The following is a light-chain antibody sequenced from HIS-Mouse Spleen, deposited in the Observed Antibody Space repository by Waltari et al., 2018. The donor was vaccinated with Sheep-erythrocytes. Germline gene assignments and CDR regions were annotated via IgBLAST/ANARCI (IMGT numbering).Light chain of an antibody. V-gene: IGLV1-44*01. CDR2: DNK. Sequence: QSVLTQPPSASGTPGQRVTISCSGSSSNIGSNTVNWYQQLPGTAPNLLIYDNKQRPSVVPDRFSGSKSGTSASLAISGLQSEDEADYYCAAWDDSLNGYVFGTGTKVTVL. J-gene: IGLJ1*01. CDR1: SSNIGSNT. CDR3: AAWDDSLNGYV.